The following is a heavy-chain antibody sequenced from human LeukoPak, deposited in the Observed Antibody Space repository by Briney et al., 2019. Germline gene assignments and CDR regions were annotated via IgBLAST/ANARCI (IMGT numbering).Heavy chain of an antibody. D-gene: IGHD3-9*01. CDR3: AKGPSRYFDWFLPPSPYYFDY. CDR2: ISGSGGST. J-gene: IGHJ4*02. V-gene: IGHV3-23*01. Sequence: GGSLRLSCAASGFTFSSYAMSWVRQAPGKGLEWVSAISGSGGSTYYADSVKGRFTISRDNSKNTLYLQMNSLRAEDTAVYYCAKGPSRYFDWFLPPSPYYFDYWGQGTLVTVSS. CDR1: GFTFSSYA.